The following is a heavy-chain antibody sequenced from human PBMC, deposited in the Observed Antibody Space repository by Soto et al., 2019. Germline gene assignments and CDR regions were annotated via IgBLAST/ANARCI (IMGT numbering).Heavy chain of an antibody. D-gene: IGHD3-3*01. CDR3: ARFEGNYDFWSGYGMDV. V-gene: IGHV4-39*01. CDR1: GGSISSSSYY. CDR2: IYYSGST. Sequence: SETLSLTCTVSGGSISSSSYYWGWIRQPPGKGLEWIGSIYYSGSTYYNPSLKSRVTMSVDTSKNQFSLKLSSVAAADTAVYYCARFEGNYDFWSGYGMDVWGQGTTVTVSS. J-gene: IGHJ6*02.